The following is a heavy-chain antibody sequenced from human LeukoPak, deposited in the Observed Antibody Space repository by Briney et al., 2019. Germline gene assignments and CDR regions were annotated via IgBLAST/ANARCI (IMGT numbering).Heavy chain of an antibody. CDR3: ARSSGYGSGSYYRPFDY. CDR1: EGTFSSYA. J-gene: IGHJ4*02. Sequence: SVKVSCKASEGTFSSYAISWVPQSPGQGLEWMGGIIPIFGTANYAQKFQGRVTITADKSTSTAYMELSSLRSEDTAVYYCARSSGYGSGSYYRPFDYWGQGTLVTVSS. V-gene: IGHV1-69*06. CDR2: IIPIFGTA. D-gene: IGHD3-10*01.